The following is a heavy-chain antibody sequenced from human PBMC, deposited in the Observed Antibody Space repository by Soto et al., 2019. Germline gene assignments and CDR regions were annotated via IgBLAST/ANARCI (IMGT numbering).Heavy chain of an antibody. D-gene: IGHD3-16*01. CDR1: GFTFSSYA. J-gene: IGHJ6*02. Sequence: QVQLVESGGGVVQPGRSLRLSCAASGFTFSSYAMHWVRQAPGKGLEWVAVISYDGSNKYYADSVKGRFTISRDNSKNTLYLQMNSLGGEDTAVYYCGGGGGMDVWGQGTTVTVSS. CDR2: ISYDGSNK. CDR3: GGGGGMDV. V-gene: IGHV3-30-3*01.